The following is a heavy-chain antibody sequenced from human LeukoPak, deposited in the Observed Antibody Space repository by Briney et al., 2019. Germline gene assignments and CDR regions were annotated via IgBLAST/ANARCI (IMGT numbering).Heavy chain of an antibody. CDR3: ATSAHIEVGTAPPPDY. Sequence: ASVKVSCKASGYTFTSYAMHWVRQAPGQGLEWMGWINAGNGNTKYSQKFQGRVTITRDTSASTAYMELSSLRSEDTAVYYCATSAHIEVGTAPPPDYWGQGTLVTVTS. D-gene: IGHD2-21*02. V-gene: IGHV1-3*01. CDR2: INAGNGNT. CDR1: GYTFTSYA. J-gene: IGHJ4*02.